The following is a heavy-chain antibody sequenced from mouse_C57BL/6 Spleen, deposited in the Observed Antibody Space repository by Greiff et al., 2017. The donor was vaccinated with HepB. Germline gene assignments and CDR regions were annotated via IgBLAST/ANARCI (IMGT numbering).Heavy chain of an antibody. CDR1: GFTFSDYG. J-gene: IGHJ2*01. V-gene: IGHV5-17*01. Sequence: EVMLVESGGGLVKPGGSLKLSCAASGFTFSDYGMHWVRQAPEKGLEWVAYISSGSSTIYYADTGKGRFTISRDNAKNTLFLQMTSLRAEDTAMYYCARGGVDYWGQGTTLTVSS. CDR2: ISSGSSTI. CDR3: ARGGVDY.